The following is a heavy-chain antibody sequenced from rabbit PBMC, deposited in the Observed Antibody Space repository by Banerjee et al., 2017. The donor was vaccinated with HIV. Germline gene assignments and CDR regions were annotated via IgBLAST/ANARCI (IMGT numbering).Heavy chain of an antibody. CDR2: IYTGDGNT. D-gene: IGHD2-1*01. CDR1: GFSFSSGYD. CDR3: ARAMATMTMVMNL. Sequence: QQLVESGGGLVKPGASLTLTCTASGFSFSSGYDMCWVRQAPGKGLEWIACIYTGDGNTYYASWAKGRFTISKTSSTVTLQMTSLTAADTATYFCARAMATMTMVMNLWGQGTLVTVS. V-gene: IGHV1S40*01. J-gene: IGHJ4*01.